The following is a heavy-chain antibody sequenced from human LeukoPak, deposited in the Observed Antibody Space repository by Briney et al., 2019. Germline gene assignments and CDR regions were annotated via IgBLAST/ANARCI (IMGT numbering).Heavy chain of an antibody. V-gene: IGHV4-59*01. CDR3: ARAPFGELFEYYFDY. CDR1: GGSISSYY. J-gene: IGHJ4*02. Sequence: SETLSLTCTVSGGSISSYYWSWIRQPPGKGLKWIGYIYYSGSTNYNPSLKSRVTISVDTSKNQFSLKLSSVTAADTAVYYCARAPFGELFEYYFDYWGQGTLVTVSS. D-gene: IGHD3-10*01. CDR2: IYYSGST.